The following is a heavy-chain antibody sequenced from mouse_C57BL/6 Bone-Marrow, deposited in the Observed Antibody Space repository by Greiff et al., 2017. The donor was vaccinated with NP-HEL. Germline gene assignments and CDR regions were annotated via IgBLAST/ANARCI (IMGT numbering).Heavy chain of an antibody. Sequence: VQLQQSGAELVRPGASVKLSCTASGFNITDDYMHWVKQRPEQGLEWIGWIDPENGDTEYASQFQGKATITADTSSNTAYLQLSSLTSEDTAVYYCTSYYGSGDYWGQGTTLTVSS. D-gene: IGHD1-1*01. J-gene: IGHJ2*01. V-gene: IGHV14-4*01. CDR2: IDPENGDT. CDR1: GFNITDDY. CDR3: TSYYGSGDY.